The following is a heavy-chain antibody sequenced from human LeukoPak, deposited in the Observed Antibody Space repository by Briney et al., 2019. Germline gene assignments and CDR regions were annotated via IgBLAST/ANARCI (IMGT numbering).Heavy chain of an antibody. Sequence: PGGSLRLSCTAAGFTFNNYAMSWVRQAPGKGLEWVSHISDSGGKTYYADSVKGRFTISRDNAKNSLYLQMNSLRAEDTAVYYCARNWGVYRAFDYWGQGTLVTVSS. CDR1: GFTFNNYA. V-gene: IGHV3-21*01. CDR2: ISDSGGKT. J-gene: IGHJ4*02. D-gene: IGHD2-8*01. CDR3: ARNWGVYRAFDY.